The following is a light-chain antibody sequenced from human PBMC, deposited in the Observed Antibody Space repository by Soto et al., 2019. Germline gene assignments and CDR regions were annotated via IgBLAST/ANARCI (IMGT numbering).Light chain of an antibody. CDR2: GAS. V-gene: IGKV3-15*01. CDR1: QSVNTN. CDR3: HQYDNWPPLT. Sequence: EVVMTQSPATLSVSPGERATLSCRASQSVNTNLAWYQQKPGQAPRLLIYGASTRATGIPARFSGSGSGTEVTLTISSLQSEDSAVYYCHQYDNWPPLTFGGGTRVEIK. J-gene: IGKJ4*01.